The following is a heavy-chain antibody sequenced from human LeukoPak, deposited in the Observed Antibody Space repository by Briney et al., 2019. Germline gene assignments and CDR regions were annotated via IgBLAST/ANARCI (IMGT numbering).Heavy chain of an antibody. CDR2: IRSSSSTT. D-gene: IGHD2-2*01. CDR3: ASGMWGYCSTTSCPLDY. V-gene: IGHV3-48*01. CDR1: GFTFSSYS. Sequence: PGGSLRLSCAASGFTFSSYSMNWVRQAPGKGLEWVSYIRSSSSTTYYADSVKGRFTISRDNAKNSLYLQMNSLRAEDTAVYYCASGMWGYCSTTSCPLDYWGQGTLVTVSS. J-gene: IGHJ4*02.